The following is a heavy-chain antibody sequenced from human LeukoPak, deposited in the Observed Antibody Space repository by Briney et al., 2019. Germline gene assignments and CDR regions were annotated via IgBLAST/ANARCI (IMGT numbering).Heavy chain of an antibody. J-gene: IGHJ4*02. Sequence: PGGSLRLSCAASGFTFSSYAMSWVRQAPGKGREWVSAISGSGGSTYYADSVKGRFTISRDNSKNTLYLQMNSLRAEDTAVYYCAKAPNWNDGPLYYFDYWGQGTLVTVSS. V-gene: IGHV3-23*01. CDR2: ISGSGGST. D-gene: IGHD1-1*01. CDR1: GFTFSSYA. CDR3: AKAPNWNDGPLYYFDY.